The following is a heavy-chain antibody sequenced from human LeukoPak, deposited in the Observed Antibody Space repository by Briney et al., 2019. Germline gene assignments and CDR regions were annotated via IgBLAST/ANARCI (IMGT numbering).Heavy chain of an antibody. D-gene: IGHD3-3*01. V-gene: IGHV3-30*02. CDR3: AKDGDVYYDFRSGYLDY. J-gene: IGHJ4*02. CDR2: IRYDGSNK. CDR1: GFTFSSYG. Sequence: GGSLRLSCAASGFTFSSYGMHWVRQAPGKGLEWVAFIRYDGSNKYYADSVKGRFTISRDNSKNTLYLQMNSLRAEDTAVYYCAKDGDVYYDFRSGYLDYWGQGTLVTVSS.